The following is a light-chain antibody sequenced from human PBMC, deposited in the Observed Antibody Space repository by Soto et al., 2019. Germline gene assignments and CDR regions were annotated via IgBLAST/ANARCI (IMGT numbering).Light chain of an antibody. CDR2: EVS. V-gene: IGLV2-14*01. Sequence: QSALTQPASVSGSPGQSITISCTGTSNDVGNYDYVSWFQQHPGKAPKLIIYEVSNRPSGVSNRFSGSKSGNTASLTISGRQAQDEADYFCSSYTSSSTLEFGGGTKVTVL. CDR1: SNDVGNYDY. J-gene: IGLJ2*01. CDR3: SSYTSSSTLE.